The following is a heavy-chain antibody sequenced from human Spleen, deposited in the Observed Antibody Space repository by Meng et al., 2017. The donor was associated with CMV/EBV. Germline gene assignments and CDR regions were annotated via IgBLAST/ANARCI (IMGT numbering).Heavy chain of an antibody. CDR3: AKKMISSSVSCSLGY. Sequence: GGSLRLSCAASGFTFDDYAMYWVRQAPGKGLEWVSLISWDGSRSYYADSVKGRFTISRDNSKNSVYLQMNRLRTEDTALYYCAKKMISSSVSCSLGYWGQGTLVTVS. V-gene: IGHV3-43D*03. J-gene: IGHJ4*02. D-gene: IGHD2-15*01. CDR1: GFTFDDYA. CDR2: ISWDGSRS.